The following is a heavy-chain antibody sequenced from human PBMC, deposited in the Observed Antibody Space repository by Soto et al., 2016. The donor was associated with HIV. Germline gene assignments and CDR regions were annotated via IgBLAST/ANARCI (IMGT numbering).Heavy chain of an antibody. J-gene: IGHJ6*02. Sequence: EVQLVESGGGVVRPGGSLRLSCAASGFTFDDYGMSWVRQAPGKGLEWVSGINWNGGSTSYADSVKGRFTISRDNAKNSLYLQMNSLRVEDTALYYCARDRGYYYGSGSSKAVYYYGMDVWGQGTTVTVSS. V-gene: IGHV3-20*04. CDR1: GFTFDDYG. CDR2: INWNGGST. CDR3: ARDRGYYYGSGSSKAVYYYGMDV. D-gene: IGHD3-10*01.